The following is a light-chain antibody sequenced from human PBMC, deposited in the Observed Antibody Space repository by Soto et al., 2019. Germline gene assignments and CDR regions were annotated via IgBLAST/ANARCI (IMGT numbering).Light chain of an antibody. J-gene: IGKJ5*01. CDR1: ERIYSAY. CDR3: QQYGNSPIN. V-gene: IGKV3-20*01. Sequence: EVVLTQSPGTLSLSRGERATLSCRASERIYSAYLGWYQQKPGQAPRLLIYGTSSRATGIPDRFSGSGSGTDFTLTISRLEPEDFAVYYCQQYGNSPINFGQGTRLEI. CDR2: GTS.